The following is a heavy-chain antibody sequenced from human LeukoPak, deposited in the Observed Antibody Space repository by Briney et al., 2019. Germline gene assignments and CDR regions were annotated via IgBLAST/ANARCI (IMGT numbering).Heavy chain of an antibody. CDR1: GFTVSGNY. D-gene: IGHD5-12*01. J-gene: IGHJ4*02. CDR3: ARDLGGGYSGYDFDGPSLDY. Sequence: GGSLRLSCAVSGFTVSGNYMSWVRQAPGKGLEWVSLIYSGGTTYYADSVKGRFTISRDNAKNSLYLQMNSLRAEDTAVYYCARDLGGGYSGYDFDGPSLDYWGQGTLVTVSS. CDR2: IYSGGTT. V-gene: IGHV3-53*01.